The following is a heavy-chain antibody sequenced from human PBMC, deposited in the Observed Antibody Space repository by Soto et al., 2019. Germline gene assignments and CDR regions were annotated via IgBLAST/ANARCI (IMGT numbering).Heavy chain of an antibody. V-gene: IGHV1-2*04. D-gene: IGHD4-4*01. CDR1: GYTFTGYY. J-gene: IGHJ6*02. Sequence: QVQLVQSGAEVKKPGASVKVSCKASGYTFTGYYMHWVRQAPGQGLEWMGWINPNSGGTNYAQKFQGWVTMTRDTSISTAYMELSRLRSDDTAVYYCARDRGYSNYVYSYGMDVWGQGTTVTVSS. CDR2: INPNSGGT. CDR3: ARDRGYSNYVYSYGMDV.